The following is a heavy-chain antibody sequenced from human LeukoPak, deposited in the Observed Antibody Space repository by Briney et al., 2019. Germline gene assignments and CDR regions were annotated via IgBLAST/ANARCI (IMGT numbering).Heavy chain of an antibody. J-gene: IGHJ5*02. CDR3: ARATIVPAGINWFDP. Sequence: PSETLSLTCTVSGGSISSGDYYWGWIRQPPGKGLEWIGYIYHSKTNYYNPSLKSLVTMSVDTSKNQFSLKLSSVTAADTAVYYCARATIVPAGINWFDPWGQGTLVTVSS. CDR2: IYHSKTN. D-gene: IGHD2-2*01. V-gene: IGHV4-30-4*01. CDR1: GGSISSGDYY.